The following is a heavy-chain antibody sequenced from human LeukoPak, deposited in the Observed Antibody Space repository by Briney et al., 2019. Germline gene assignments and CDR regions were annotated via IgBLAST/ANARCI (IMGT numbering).Heavy chain of an antibody. J-gene: IGHJ4*02. Sequence: GRSLRLSCAASGFTFSSYGMHWVRQAPGKGLEWVAVISYDGSNKYYADSVKGRFTISRDNSKNTPYLQMNSLRAEDTAVYYCAKMNSGDYDYWGQGTLVTVSS. CDR3: AKMNSGDYDY. V-gene: IGHV3-30*18. D-gene: IGHD4-17*01. CDR2: ISYDGSNK. CDR1: GFTFSSYG.